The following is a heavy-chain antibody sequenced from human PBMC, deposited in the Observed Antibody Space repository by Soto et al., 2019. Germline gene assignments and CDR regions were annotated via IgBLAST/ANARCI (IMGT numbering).Heavy chain of an antibody. D-gene: IGHD1-7*01. CDR3: ARRATGTTFSD. J-gene: IGHJ1*01. CDR2: IYYGGST. V-gene: IGHV4-59*01. Sequence: SASRRLTCTVCGGAISSYYWSWLRQHPGKGLAWIGYIYYGGSTNYNPSLKSRVTISVDTSKDQFSLKLSSVTAADTVVYYCARRATGTTFSDWGQGNMVAFSA. CDR1: GGAISSYY.